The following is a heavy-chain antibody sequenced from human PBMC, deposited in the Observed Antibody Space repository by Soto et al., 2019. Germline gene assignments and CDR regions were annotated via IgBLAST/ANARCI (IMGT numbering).Heavy chain of an antibody. CDR3: ARELGYCSSTSRCRPYYYYGMDV. V-gene: IGHV4-34*01. Sequence: SETLSLTGAVYGGCFSGYYWSWIRQPPGKGLEWIGEINHSGSTNYNPSLKSRVTISVDTSKNQFSLKLSSVTAADTAVYYCARELGYCSSTSRCRPYYYYGMDVWGQGTTVTV. CDR1: GGCFSGYY. CDR2: INHSGST. J-gene: IGHJ6*02. D-gene: IGHD2-2*01.